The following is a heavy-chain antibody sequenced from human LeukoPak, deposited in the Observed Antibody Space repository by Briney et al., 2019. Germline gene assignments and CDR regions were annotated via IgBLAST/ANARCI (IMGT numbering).Heavy chain of an antibody. CDR3: ARAPVAAAGTEDDY. CDR2: INPNSGGT. J-gene: IGHJ4*02. Sequence: ASVKVSCKASGYTFTGYYMHWVRQAPGQGLEWMGWINPNSGGTNYAQKFQGRVTMTRNTSISTAYMELSSLRSEDAAVYYCARAPVAAAGTEDDYWGQGTLVTVSS. V-gene: IGHV1-2*02. D-gene: IGHD6-13*01. CDR1: GYTFTGYY.